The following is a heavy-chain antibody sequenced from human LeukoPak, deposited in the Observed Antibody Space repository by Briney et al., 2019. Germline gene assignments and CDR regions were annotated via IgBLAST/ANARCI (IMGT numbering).Heavy chain of an antibody. CDR2: MNPNSGNT. CDR1: GYTFTSYD. CDR3: ARCGYYDSSGYCY. V-gene: IGHV1-8*01. Sequence: ASVKVSCKASGYTFTSYDINWVRQATGQGLEWMGWMNPNSGNTGYAQMFQGRVTMTRNTSKSTAYMELSSLRSEDAAVYYCARCGYYDSSGYCYWGQGTLVTVSS. J-gene: IGHJ4*02. D-gene: IGHD3-22*01.